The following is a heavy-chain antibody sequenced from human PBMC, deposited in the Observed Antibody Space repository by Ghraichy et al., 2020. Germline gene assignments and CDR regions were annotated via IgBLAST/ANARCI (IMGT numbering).Heavy chain of an antibody. D-gene: IGHD3-10*01. CDR2: IYYSGST. Sequence: SETLSLTCTVSGGSISSYYWSWIRQPPGKGLEWIGYIYYSGSTNYNPSLKSRVTISVDTSKNQFSLKLSSVTAADTAVYYCARHENPSYYGSGAIGEGYFDYWGQGTLVTVSS. V-gene: IGHV4-59*08. CDR3: ARHENPSYYGSGAIGEGYFDY. J-gene: IGHJ4*02. CDR1: GGSISSYY.